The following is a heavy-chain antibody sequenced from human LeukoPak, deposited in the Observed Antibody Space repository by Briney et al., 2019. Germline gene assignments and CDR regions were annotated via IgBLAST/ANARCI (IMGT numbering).Heavy chain of an antibody. D-gene: IGHD5-18*01. CDR1: GFTFSNYG. J-gene: IGHJ5*02. V-gene: IGHV3-30*03. CDR2: ISYDKSDK. CDR3: AREVLVYTAMVGFDP. Sequence: GRSLRLSCTASGFTFSNYGMHWVRQAPGKGLEWVAVISYDKSDKYYADSVKGRFTISRDNSKNTLYLQMNSLRGEDTAVYYCAREVLVYTAMVGFDPWGQGTLVTVSS.